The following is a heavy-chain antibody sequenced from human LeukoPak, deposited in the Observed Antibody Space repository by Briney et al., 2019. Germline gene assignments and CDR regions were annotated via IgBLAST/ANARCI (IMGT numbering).Heavy chain of an antibody. CDR1: GVTFSSYA. CDR2: INSDGSST. D-gene: IGHD1-26*01. V-gene: IGHV3-74*01. J-gene: IGHJ4*02. CDR3: AREPIVGVHFDY. Sequence: GGSLRLSCAASGVTFSSYAMSWVRQAPGKGLEWVSRINSDGSSTTYADSVKGRFTISRDDAKNTLYLQMNSLRAEDTAVYYCAREPIVGVHFDYWGQGTLLTVS.